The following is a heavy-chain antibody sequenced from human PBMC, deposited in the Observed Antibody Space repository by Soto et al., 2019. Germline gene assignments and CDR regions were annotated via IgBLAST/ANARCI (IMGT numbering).Heavy chain of an antibody. Sequence: SQTLSLTCTVSGGSISSSSYYGGWIRQPPGKGLEWIGSIYYSGNTYYSPPLESRVTISIDTSKNQFSLTLNSVTAADTAVYYCARHRTLGYCSGASCPLYALDIWGQGTMVTVSS. V-gene: IGHV4-39*01. CDR1: GGSISSSSYY. D-gene: IGHD2-15*01. J-gene: IGHJ3*02. CDR2: IYYSGNT. CDR3: ARHRTLGYCSGASCPLYALDI.